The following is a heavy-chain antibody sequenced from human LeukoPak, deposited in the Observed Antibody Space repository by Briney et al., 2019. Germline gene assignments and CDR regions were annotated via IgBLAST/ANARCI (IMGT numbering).Heavy chain of an antibody. CDR2: ISYDGSNK. CDR1: GFTFSSYA. V-gene: IGHV3-30*18. D-gene: IGHD3-22*01. J-gene: IGHJ4*02. Sequence: GGSLRLSCAASGFTFSSYAMHWVRQAPGKGLEWVAVISYDGSNKYYADSVKGRFTISRDNSKNTLYLQMNSLRAEDTAVYYCAKLNFEYYYDSSGSHPYYFDYWGQGTLVTVSS. CDR3: AKLNFEYYYDSSGSHPYYFDY.